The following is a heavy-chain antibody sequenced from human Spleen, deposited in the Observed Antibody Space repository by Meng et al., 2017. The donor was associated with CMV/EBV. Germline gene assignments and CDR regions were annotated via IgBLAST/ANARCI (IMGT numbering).Heavy chain of an antibody. Sequence: ASVKVSCKTSGYIFTTYGISWVRQAPGQGLEWMGWTSAYDGDTKYAQKFQGRVTMTTDTSTTTAYMELRSLTSDDTAVYYCARRPGYDHHDYWGQGTLVTVSS. CDR2: TSAYDGDT. CDR1: GYIFTTYG. V-gene: IGHV1-18*01. CDR3: ARRPGYDHHDY. D-gene: IGHD2-15*01. J-gene: IGHJ4*02.